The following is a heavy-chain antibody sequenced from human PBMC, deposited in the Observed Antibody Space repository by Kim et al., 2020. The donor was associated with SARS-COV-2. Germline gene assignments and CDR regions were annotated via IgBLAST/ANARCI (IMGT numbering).Heavy chain of an antibody. CDR3: ARDRMPVGGRRFFDY. D-gene: IGHD6-19*01. Sequence: DIVKGRFSISRDNARNSVYLQMNSLRAEDTAMYYCARDRMPVGGRRFFDYWGQGILVTVSS. J-gene: IGHJ4*02. V-gene: IGHV3-7*01.